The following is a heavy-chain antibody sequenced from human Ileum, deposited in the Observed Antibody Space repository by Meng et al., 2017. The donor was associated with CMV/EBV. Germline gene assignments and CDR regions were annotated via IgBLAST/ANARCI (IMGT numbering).Heavy chain of an antibody. CDR3: ARRDYYHTSAYLDY. D-gene: IGHD3-22*01. CDR2: IDPSGGST. CDR1: GYTFTNYY. J-gene: IGHJ4*02. V-gene: IGHV1-46*01. Sequence: KASGYTFTNYYINWVRQAPGQGLEWMGIIDPSGGSTSYAQTLQGRVTMTRDTSTSTVYMELNSLRSEDTAVYYCARRDYYHTSAYLDYWGQGTLVTSPQ.